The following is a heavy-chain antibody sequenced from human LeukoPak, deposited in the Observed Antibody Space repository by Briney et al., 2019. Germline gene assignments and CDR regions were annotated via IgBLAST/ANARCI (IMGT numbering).Heavy chain of an antibody. D-gene: IGHD4/OR15-4a*01. CDR2: IY. CDR3: ARSLYGVNTWFDY. Sequence: GESLKISCKGSGYSFTSYWIGWVRQMPGKGLEWMGIIYSPSFQGQVTISADKSISTAYLQWSSLKASDTAMYYCARSLYGVNTWFDYWGQGTLVTVSS. CDR1: GYSFTSYW. V-gene: IGHV5-51*01. J-gene: IGHJ4*02.